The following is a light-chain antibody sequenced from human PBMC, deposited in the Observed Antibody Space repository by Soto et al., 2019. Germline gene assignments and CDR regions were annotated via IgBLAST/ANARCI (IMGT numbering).Light chain of an antibody. CDR1: SSDVGGHNR. CDR2: EVN. V-gene: IGLV2-14*01. J-gene: IGLJ3*02. Sequence: QSALTQPASVSGSPGQSITISCTGTSSDVGGHNRVSWSQQHPGRAPKLIIYEVNKRPSGVSTRFSGSKSGNTASLTISGLQADDEADYYCSSFTGGCTLVFGGGTKLTVL. CDR3: SSFTGGCTLV.